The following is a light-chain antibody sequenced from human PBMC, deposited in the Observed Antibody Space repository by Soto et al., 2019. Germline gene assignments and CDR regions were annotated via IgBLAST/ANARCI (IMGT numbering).Light chain of an antibody. J-gene: IGLJ2*01. CDR1: NSNIGSNS. Sequence: QAVLTQPPSVSAAPGQKVTISCSGSNSNIGSNSVSWYQQLPGTAPKLLIYDNDKRPSEIPDRFSGSRSGTSATLGIAGLQTGDEADYYCGTWDSSLDAGVFGGGTKVTGL. CDR3: GTWDSSLDAGV. V-gene: IGLV1-51*01. CDR2: DND.